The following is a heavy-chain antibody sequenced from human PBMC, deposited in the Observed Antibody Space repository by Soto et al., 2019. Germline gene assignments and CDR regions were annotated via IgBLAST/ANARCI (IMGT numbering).Heavy chain of an antibody. J-gene: IGHJ6*03. V-gene: IGHV3-23*01. CDR2: ISSSGGST. Sequence: EVQLLESGGGLVQPGGSLRLSCAASGFTFSSYAMSWVRQAPGKGLEWVSGISSSGGSTYYADFVKGRFTIARDNSKSTQYMEMNSLRAEDTAVYYCAINNWNDASFYSYMDVWGKGTTVTVSS. CDR3: AINNWNDASFYSYMDV. D-gene: IGHD1-20*01. CDR1: GFTFSSYA.